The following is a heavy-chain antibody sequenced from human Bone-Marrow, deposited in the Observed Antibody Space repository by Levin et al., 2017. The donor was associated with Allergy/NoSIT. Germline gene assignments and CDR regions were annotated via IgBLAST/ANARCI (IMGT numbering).Heavy chain of an antibody. CDR2: IYYSGST. Sequence: PSETLSLTCTVSGGSISSYYWSWIRQPPGKGLEWIGYIYYSGSTNYNPSLKSRVTISVDTSKNQFSLKLSSVTAADTAVYYCARGSGCSGGSCYFRYSQHWGQGTLVTVSS. CDR3: ARGSGCSGGSCYFRYSQH. J-gene: IGHJ1*01. V-gene: IGHV4-59*01. CDR1: GGSISSYY. D-gene: IGHD2-15*01.